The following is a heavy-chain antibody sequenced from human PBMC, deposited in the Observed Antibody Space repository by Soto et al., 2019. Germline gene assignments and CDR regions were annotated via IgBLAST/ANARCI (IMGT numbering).Heavy chain of an antibody. D-gene: IGHD6-13*01. CDR2: ITGSGGGT. CDR1: GFTFSNYA. CDR3: AIRPLTAAGFDY. Sequence: EVQLLESGGGLVQPGGSLRLSCAASGFTFSNYAMTWVRQAPGKGLEWVSVITGSGGGTYFVDSMKGRFTISRDNSKNTVYLQMNSLRAEDTAVYYCAIRPLTAAGFDYWGQGTLVTVSS. J-gene: IGHJ4*02. V-gene: IGHV3-23*01.